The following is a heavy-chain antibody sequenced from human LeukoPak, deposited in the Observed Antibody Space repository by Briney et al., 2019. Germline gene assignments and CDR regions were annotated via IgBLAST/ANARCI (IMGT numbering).Heavy chain of an antibody. Sequence: TSVKVSCKASGYTFTNYDVHWVRQATGQGLEWVGWMSPNSGSTVHAQRFQGRVTLTRSTSESTAYMDLSSLRSEDTAVYYCARGVKLHYYGSGSYDYSYYYAMDVWGHGTTVTVSS. CDR3: ARGVKLHYYGSGSYDYSYYYAMDV. CDR2: MSPNSGST. D-gene: IGHD3-10*01. J-gene: IGHJ6*02. V-gene: IGHV1-8*01. CDR1: GYTFTNYD.